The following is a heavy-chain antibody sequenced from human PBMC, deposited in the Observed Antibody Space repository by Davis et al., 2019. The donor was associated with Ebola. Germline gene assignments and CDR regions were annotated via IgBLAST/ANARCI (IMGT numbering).Heavy chain of an antibody. CDR3: ARDPDIVVTEADY. D-gene: IGHD2-2*01. V-gene: IGHV1-2*02. Sequence: ASVKVSCKASGYTFTSYGISWVRQAPGQGLEWMGWINPNSGGTNYAQKFQGRVTMTRDTSISTAYMELSRLRSDDTAVYYCARDPDIVVTEADYWGQGTLVTVSS. CDR2: INPNSGGT. J-gene: IGHJ4*02. CDR1: GYTFTSYG.